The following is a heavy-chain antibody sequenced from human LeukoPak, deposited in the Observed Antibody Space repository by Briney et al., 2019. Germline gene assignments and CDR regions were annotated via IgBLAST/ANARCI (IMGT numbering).Heavy chain of an antibody. Sequence: ECLKIPCWGAGYTFTKSCVGWVRRLPGKGLEWRGMIHPDDSHSCNSPSFQGQVTISGDKSISTALLQWSSLKASDPAMYYCAGFWGAAKDPLDIWGQGTMVTVSS. CDR1: GYTFTKSC. D-gene: IGHD6-25*01. J-gene: IGHJ3*02. CDR3: AGFWGAAKDPLDI. CDR2: IHPDDSHS. V-gene: IGHV5-51*01.